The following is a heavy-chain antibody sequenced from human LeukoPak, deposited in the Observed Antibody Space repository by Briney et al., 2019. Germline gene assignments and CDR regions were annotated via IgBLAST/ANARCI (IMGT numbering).Heavy chain of an antibody. Sequence: PGGCLRLSSAGSVYSFCNSGLSWGRQGPEKGLEWVAHSSDKVRHTWYAESVDGRFFKSRDNSKRTVYLQMNSLRPDDSGRYYCAKDDYGGVYSSWGPGTLVAASS. J-gene: IGHJ5*02. CDR2: SSDKVRHT. CDR1: VYSFCNSG. V-gene: IGHV3-23*01. D-gene: IGHD3-16*01. CDR3: AKDDYGGVYSS.